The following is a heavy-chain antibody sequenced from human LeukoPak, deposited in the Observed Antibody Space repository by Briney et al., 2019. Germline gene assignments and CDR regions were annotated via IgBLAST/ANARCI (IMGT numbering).Heavy chain of an antibody. CDR2: INHSGST. J-gene: IGHJ4*02. CDR3: AKGIAGGYDTFDY. Sequence: SENLSLTCAVYGGSFSGYYWSWIRQPPGKGLEWIGEINHSGSTNYNPSLKSRVTISVDTSKNQFSLKLSSVTAADTAVYYCAKGIAGGYDTFDYWGQGTLVTVSS. V-gene: IGHV4-34*01. CDR1: GGSFSGYY. D-gene: IGHD5-12*01.